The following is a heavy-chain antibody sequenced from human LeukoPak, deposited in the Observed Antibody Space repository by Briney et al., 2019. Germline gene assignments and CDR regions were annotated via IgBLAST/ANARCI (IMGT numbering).Heavy chain of an antibody. V-gene: IGHV3-7*05. CDR1: GFTFSSYW. J-gene: IGHJ4*02. D-gene: IGHD4/OR15-4a*01. Sequence: GGSPRLSCVASGFTFSSYWMSWVRQAPGKGLECVANIKQDGSEKYYVDSVKGRFTISRDNAKNSLYLQMNSLRAEDTAVYYCVRDRQWFLYWGQGTLVTVSS. CDR2: IKQDGSEK. CDR3: VRDRQWFLY.